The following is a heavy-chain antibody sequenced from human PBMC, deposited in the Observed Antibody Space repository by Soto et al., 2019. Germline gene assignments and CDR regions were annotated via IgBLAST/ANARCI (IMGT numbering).Heavy chain of an antibody. Sequence: PGGSLRLSCAASGFTFSSYEMNWVRQAPGKGLEWVSYISSSSSYIYYADSVKGRFTISRDNAKNSLYLQMNSLRAEDTAVYYCARGRRVTMVRGAPNYYYYGMDVWGQGTTVTVYS. CDR3: ARGRRVTMVRGAPNYYYYGMDV. V-gene: IGHV3-21*05. J-gene: IGHJ6*02. CDR2: ISSSSSYI. CDR1: GFTFSSYE. D-gene: IGHD3-10*01.